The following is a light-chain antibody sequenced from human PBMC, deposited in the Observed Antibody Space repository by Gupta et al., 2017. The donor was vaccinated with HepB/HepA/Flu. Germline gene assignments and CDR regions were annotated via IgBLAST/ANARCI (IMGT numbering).Light chain of an antibody. Sequence: EILMTQSAATLSVSPGARATLSCSASEGIGRKLAWYQQKPGQPPRLLMYDSSTRVTGIPARFSGSGSGTEFTLTISSLQSEDFAVYYCQQYDNWVTFGGGTKVEI. V-gene: IGKV3-15*01. CDR1: EGIGRK. CDR3: QQYDNWVT. J-gene: IGKJ4*01. CDR2: DSS.